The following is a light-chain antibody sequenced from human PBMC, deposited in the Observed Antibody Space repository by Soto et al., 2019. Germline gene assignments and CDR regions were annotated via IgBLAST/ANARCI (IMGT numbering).Light chain of an antibody. CDR2: DDN. CDR3: GSWDSSLSDYV. CDR1: SSNIGGNS. J-gene: IGLJ1*01. V-gene: IGLV1-51*01. Sequence: QSVLAQPASVSAAPGQKVTISCSGSSSNIGGNSVSWYQQLPGTAPKLLIYDDNKRPSGIPDRFSGSKSGTSATLGITGFQTGDEADYYCGSWDSSLSDYVFGTGTKV.